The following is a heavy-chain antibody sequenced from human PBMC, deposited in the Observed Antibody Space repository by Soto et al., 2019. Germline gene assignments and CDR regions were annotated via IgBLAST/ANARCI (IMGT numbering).Heavy chain of an antibody. D-gene: IGHD1-26*01. V-gene: IGHV3-30-3*01. Sequence: PGGSLRLSCAASGFTFSNYAMHWVRQAPGKGLEWVAVISYEGNNKYYADSVKGRFTISRDNSKNTLYLQMNSLRAEDTAVFYCARTRSPVGTTFDFWGQGTLVTVSS. CDR3: ARTRSPVGTTFDF. J-gene: IGHJ4*02. CDR1: GFTFSNYA. CDR2: ISYEGNNK.